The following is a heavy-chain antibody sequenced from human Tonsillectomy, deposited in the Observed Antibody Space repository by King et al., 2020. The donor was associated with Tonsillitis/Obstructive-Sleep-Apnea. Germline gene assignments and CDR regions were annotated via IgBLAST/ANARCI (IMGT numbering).Heavy chain of an antibody. CDR1: GFTFSSYD. D-gene: IGHD4-17*01. Sequence: QLVQSGGGVVQPGRSLRLSCAASGFTFSSYDIHWVRQAPGKGLEWVAVISYDGSNTYYADSVKGRFTISRDNSKNTLYLQMNSLRAEDTAVYFCAKDLPPGDYDTFDYYNYGMDVWGQGTTVTVSS. CDR3: AKDLPPGDYDTFDYYNYGMDV. J-gene: IGHJ6*02. CDR2: ISYDGSNT. V-gene: IGHV3-30*18.